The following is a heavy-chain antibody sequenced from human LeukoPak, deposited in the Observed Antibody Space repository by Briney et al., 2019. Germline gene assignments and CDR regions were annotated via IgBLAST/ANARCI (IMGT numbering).Heavy chain of an antibody. V-gene: IGHV4-39*01. CDR2: IYCSGST. CDR1: DGSISSSSYY. CDR3: ARHIVGATMRIDY. J-gene: IGHJ4*02. D-gene: IGHD1-26*01. Sequence: PSETLSLTCTVSDGSISSSSYYWGWIRQPPGKGLEWIGSIYCSGSTYYNPSLKSRVTMSVDTSKNQFSVKVSSVTAADTAVYYCARHIVGATMRIDYWGQGTLVTVSS.